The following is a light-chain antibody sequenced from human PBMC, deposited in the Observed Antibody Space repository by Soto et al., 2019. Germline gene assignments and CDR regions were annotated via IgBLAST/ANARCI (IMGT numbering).Light chain of an antibody. V-gene: IGKV3-11*01. CDR2: DAS. J-gene: IGKJ1*01. CDR1: QSIRNF. Sequence: EIVLTQSPATLSLSPGEGASLSCRASQSIRNFLAWYQQKPGQAPRLLIYDASNRASGIPPRFSGSGSGTDFTLAISGLEPEDLAVYYCQQRYNWPWTFGQGTKVEI. CDR3: QQRYNWPWT.